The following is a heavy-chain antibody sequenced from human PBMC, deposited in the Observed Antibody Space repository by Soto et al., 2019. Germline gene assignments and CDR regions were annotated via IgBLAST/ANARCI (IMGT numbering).Heavy chain of an antibody. CDR1: GFTFSSYA. CDR3: AKYHWGQLPPSLDY. V-gene: IGHV3-23*01. D-gene: IGHD3-16*01. J-gene: IGHJ4*02. CDR2: ISGSDGST. Sequence: EVQLLESGGALVQPGGSLRLSCAASGFTFSSYAMSWVRQAPGKGLEWVSSISGSDGSTYYADSVKGRFTISRDNSKNTLYLQMNSLRAEDTAVYYCAKYHWGQLPPSLDYWGQGTLVTVSS.